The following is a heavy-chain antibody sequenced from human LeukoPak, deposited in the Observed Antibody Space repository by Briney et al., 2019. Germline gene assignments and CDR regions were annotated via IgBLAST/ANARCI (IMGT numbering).Heavy chain of an antibody. CDR1: GASISNYY. CDR3: ARAKVLRLGELSFRGAFDI. V-gene: IGHV4-59*08. J-gene: IGHJ3*02. D-gene: IGHD3-16*02. Sequence: PSETLSLTCTVSGASISNYYWTWIRQPPGKGLEWIGYIYYSGSTNYRPSLKSRVTISVDTSKNQFSLKLSSVTAADTAVYYCARAKVLRLGELSFRGAFDIWGQGTMVTVSS. CDR2: IYYSGST.